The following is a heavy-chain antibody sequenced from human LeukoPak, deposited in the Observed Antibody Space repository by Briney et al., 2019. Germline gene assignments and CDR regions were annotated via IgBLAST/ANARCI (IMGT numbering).Heavy chain of an antibody. Sequence: GSLRLSCAASGFTFSNFAMNWVRQAPGKGPEWVSGLSGSGGSTYYADSVKGRFTISRDNSKNTLYLQMNSLRAEDTAAYYCAKVAALSNWGQGTLVTVSS. CDR3: AKVAALSN. D-gene: IGHD5/OR15-5a*01. V-gene: IGHV3-23*01. J-gene: IGHJ4*02. CDR2: LSGSGGST. CDR1: GFTFSNFA.